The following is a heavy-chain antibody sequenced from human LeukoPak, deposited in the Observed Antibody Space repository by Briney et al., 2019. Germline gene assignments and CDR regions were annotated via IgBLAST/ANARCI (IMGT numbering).Heavy chain of an antibody. CDR1: GYSFTSYW. CDR2: IYPGDSDT. CDR3: ARGPGHYDHVSRFDP. V-gene: IGHV5-51*01. Sequence: GESLKISCKASGYSFTSYWIGWVRQMPGKGLEWMGIIYPGDSDTRYSPSFQGQVTISADKSISTAYLQWSSLKASDTAMYYCARGPGHYDHVSRFDPWGQGTLVTASS. D-gene: IGHD3-16*01. J-gene: IGHJ5*02.